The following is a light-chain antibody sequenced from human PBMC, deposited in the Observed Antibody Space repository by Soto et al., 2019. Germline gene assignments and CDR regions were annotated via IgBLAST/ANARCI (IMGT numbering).Light chain of an antibody. CDR2: EGS. CDR3: CSYAGSSTFYV. Sequence: QSVLTQPASVSGSPGQSITISCTGTSSDVGSYNLVSWYHQHPGKAPKLMIYEGSKRPSGVSNRFSGSKSGNTGSLTISGLQAEDEADYYCCSYAGSSTFYVFGTGTKLTVL. V-gene: IGLV2-23*01. J-gene: IGLJ1*01. CDR1: SSDVGSYNL.